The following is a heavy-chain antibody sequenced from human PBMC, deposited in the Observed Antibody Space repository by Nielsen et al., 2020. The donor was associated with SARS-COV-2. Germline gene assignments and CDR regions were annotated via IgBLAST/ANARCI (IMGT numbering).Heavy chain of an antibody. Sequence: GESLKISCAASGFTFTNAWMSWVRQAPGKGLEWVGRIKSKIDGAPTDYDAPVKGRFSISRDDSKSTLYLQMNSLKSEDTGVYYCTTHGGGGGSCHPDWGQGTLVTVSS. J-gene: IGHJ4*02. CDR2: IKSKIDGAPT. CDR1: GFTFTNAW. D-gene: IGHD2-15*01. V-gene: IGHV3-15*01. CDR3: TTHGGGGGSCHPD.